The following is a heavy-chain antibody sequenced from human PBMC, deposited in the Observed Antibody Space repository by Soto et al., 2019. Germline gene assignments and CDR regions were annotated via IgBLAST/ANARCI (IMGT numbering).Heavy chain of an antibody. CDR1: GFTFSNAW. CDR2: IKSKTDGGTT. Sequence: EVQLVESGGGLVKPGGSLRLSCAASGFTFSNAWMSWVRQAPGKGLEWVGRIKSKTDGGTTDYAAPVKGRFTISRDDTKNTLYLQMNRLKTEDTAGYYCTTAAVTTGYFYYCGQGTLGTVSS. D-gene: IGHD4-17*01. J-gene: IGHJ4*02. CDR3: TTAAVTTGYFYY. V-gene: IGHV3-15*01.